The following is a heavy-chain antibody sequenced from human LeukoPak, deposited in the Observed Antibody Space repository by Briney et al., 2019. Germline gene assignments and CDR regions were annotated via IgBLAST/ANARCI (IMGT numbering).Heavy chain of an antibody. CDR2: IWYDESKK. D-gene: IGHD3-22*01. V-gene: IGHV3-33*03. Sequence: PGGSLRLSCAASGFTFSDFGMHWVRQAPGKGLEWVAVIWYDESKKYYTDSVKGRFTISRDNAKNSLYLQMNSLRAEDTAVYYCAKAYYDTSGRMGGFDYWGQGTLVTVSS. J-gene: IGHJ4*02. CDR3: AKAYYDTSGRMGGFDY. CDR1: GFTFSDFG.